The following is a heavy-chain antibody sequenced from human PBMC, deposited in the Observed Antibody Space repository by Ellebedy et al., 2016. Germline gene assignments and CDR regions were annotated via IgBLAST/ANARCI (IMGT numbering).Heavy chain of an antibody. D-gene: IGHD3-9*01. Sequence: GESLKISCAASGFTFSSYAMHWVRQAPGKGLEWVAVISYDGSNKYYADSVKGRFTISRDNSKNTLYLQMNSLRAEDTAVYYCVRDGAGGDILTGYYFDYWGQGTLVTVSS. CDR3: VRDGAGGDILTGYYFDY. J-gene: IGHJ4*02. CDR2: ISYDGSNK. CDR1: GFTFSSYA. V-gene: IGHV3-30-3*01.